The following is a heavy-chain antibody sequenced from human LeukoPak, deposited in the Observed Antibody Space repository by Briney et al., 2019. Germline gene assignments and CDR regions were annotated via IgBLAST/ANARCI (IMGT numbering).Heavy chain of an antibody. CDR1: GGPFSGYY. CDR3: ARGYCSSTSCWFDP. D-gene: IGHD2-2*01. Sequence: SETLSLTCAVYGGPFSGYYWSWIRQPPGKGLEWIGEINHSGSTNYNPSLKSRVTISVDTSKNQFSLKLSSVTAADTAVYYCARGYCSSTSCWFDPWAREPWSPSPQ. V-gene: IGHV4-34*01. CDR2: INHSGST. J-gene: IGHJ5*02.